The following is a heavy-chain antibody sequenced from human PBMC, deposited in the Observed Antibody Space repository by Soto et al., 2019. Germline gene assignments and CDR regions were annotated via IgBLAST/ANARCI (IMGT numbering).Heavy chain of an antibody. J-gene: IGHJ4*02. Sequence: QLQLQESGPGLVKPAETLSLTCTVSGDSISSSGYYWGWIRQPPGKGLEWIGSIFYSGSTYYNPSLKSRVTISVDTSKNQFSLKVSSMTAADTALYYCARRRSSSGYDWSLDNWGQGTLVTVSS. D-gene: IGHD5-12*01. CDR1: GDSISSSGYY. CDR3: ARRRSSSGYDWSLDN. V-gene: IGHV4-39*01. CDR2: IFYSGST.